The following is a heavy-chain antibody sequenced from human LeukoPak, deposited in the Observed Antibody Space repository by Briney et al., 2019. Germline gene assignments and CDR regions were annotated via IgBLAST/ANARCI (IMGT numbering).Heavy chain of an antibody. CDR1: GYSISSGYC. V-gene: IGHV4-38-2*02. CDR2: ICHGGNT. Sequence: TPSETLSLTCTVSGYSISSGYCWGWIRQPPGKGLEWIGNICHGGNTYYKPSLRSRVTISLDTSRNQFSLKLNSVTAADTAVYYCAKSNGYGLVDIWGQGTMVTVSS. D-gene: IGHD3-10*01. CDR3: AKSNGYGLVDI. J-gene: IGHJ3*02.